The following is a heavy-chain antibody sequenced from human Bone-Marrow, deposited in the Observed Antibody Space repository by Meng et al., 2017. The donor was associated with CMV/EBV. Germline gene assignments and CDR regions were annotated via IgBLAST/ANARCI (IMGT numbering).Heavy chain of an antibody. Sequence: GASLKTSCAASGFTFRNYAMTWVRQAPGKVLEWVSIIYSGDGDTFYVDSVKGRFTISRDDSKNTVSLQMDSLRADDTAVYYCAKGLIVARSDAFDFWGPGTTVTGSS. CDR2: IYSGDGDT. D-gene: IGHD6-6*01. CDR1: GFTFRNYA. V-gene: IGHV3-23*03. CDR3: AKGLIVARSDAFDF. J-gene: IGHJ3*01.